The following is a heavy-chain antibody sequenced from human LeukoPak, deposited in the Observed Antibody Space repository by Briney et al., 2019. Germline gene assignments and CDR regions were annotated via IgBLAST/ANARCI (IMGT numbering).Heavy chain of an antibody. Sequence: GASVKVSCKASGYTFTSYDINWVRQATGQGLEWMGWMNPNSGNTGYAQKFQGRVTMTRNTSISTAYMELSSLRSEDTAVYYCARGRKWPRVATISVRYFDYWGQGTLVTVSS. V-gene: IGHV1-8*01. CDR1: GYTFTSYD. CDR2: MNPNSGNT. J-gene: IGHJ4*02. D-gene: IGHD5-24*01. CDR3: ARGRKWPRVATISVRYFDY.